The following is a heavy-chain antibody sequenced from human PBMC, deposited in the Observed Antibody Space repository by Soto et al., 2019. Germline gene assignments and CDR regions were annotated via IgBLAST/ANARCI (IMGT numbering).Heavy chain of an antibody. V-gene: IGHV4-30-2*01. D-gene: IGHD1-26*01. Sequence: SETLSLTCAVSGGSISSGGYSWNWIRQAPGKGLEWIGYIYYSGTPYYNPSLKSRVTMSVDTSKNQFSLKLTSVTAVDTAVYYCASREIEGPIDYWGQGTLVT. CDR2: IYYSGTP. CDR3: ASREIEGPIDY. CDR1: GGSISSGGYS. J-gene: IGHJ4*02.